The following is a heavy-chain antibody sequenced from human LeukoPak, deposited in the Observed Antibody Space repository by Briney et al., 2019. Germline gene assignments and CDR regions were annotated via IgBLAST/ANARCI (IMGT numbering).Heavy chain of an antibody. Sequence: KASETLSLTCTVSGGSISSSSYYWGWIRQPPGKGLEWIGSIYYSGSTYYNPSLKSRVTISVDTSKNQFSLKLSSVTAADTAVYYCARVDPYCGGDCYFFYFDYWGQGTLVTVSS. CDR1: GGSISSSSYY. CDR3: ARVDPYCGGDCYFFYFDY. V-gene: IGHV4-39*01. J-gene: IGHJ4*02. CDR2: IYYSGST. D-gene: IGHD2-21*02.